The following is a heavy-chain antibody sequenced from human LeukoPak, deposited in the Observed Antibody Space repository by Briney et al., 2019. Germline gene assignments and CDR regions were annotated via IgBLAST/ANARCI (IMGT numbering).Heavy chain of an antibody. V-gene: IGHV4-34*01. J-gene: IGHJ5*02. Sequence: SETLSLTCAVYGGSSSAYWWSWIRQPPGKGLEWIGEINPSGTTNYNPSLKGRVTISLDTSKNQFSLKLSSVTAADTAVYYCARVGYDILTGYYTGNWFDPWGQGTLVTVSS. CDR3: ARVGYDILTGYYTGNWFDP. D-gene: IGHD3-9*01. CDR1: GGSSSAYW. CDR2: INPSGTT.